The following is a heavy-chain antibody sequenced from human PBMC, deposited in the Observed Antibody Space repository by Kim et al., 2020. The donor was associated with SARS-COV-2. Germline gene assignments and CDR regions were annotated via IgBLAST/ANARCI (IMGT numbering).Heavy chain of an antibody. Sequence: GGSLRLSCAASGFTFSSYWMSWVRQAPGKGLEWVANIKQDGSEKYYVDSVKGRFTISRDNAKNSLYLQMNSLRAEDTAVYYCARVFSSGYYLHLWYFDLWGRGTLVTVSS. CDR3: ARVFSSGYYLHLWYFDL. CDR2: IKQDGSEK. CDR1: GFTFSSYW. J-gene: IGHJ2*01. D-gene: IGHD3-22*01. V-gene: IGHV3-7*01.